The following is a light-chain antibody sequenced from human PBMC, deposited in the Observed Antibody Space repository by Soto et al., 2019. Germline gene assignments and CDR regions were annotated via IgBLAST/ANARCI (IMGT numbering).Light chain of an antibody. Sequence: EIVLTQSPATLSLSPGERATLSFRASQSVSSYLAWYQQKPGQAPRLLIYDASNRATGIPARFSGSGSGTEFTVTISSLEPADFGVYYCEXRSTCGSGTKVX. CDR3: EXRST. V-gene: IGKV3-11*01. CDR1: QSVSSY. CDR2: DAS. J-gene: IGKJ3*01.